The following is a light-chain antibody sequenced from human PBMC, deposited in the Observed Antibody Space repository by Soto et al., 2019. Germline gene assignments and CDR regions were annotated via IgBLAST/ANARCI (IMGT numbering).Light chain of an antibody. CDR1: NIGTFS. CDR3: QLWDFNSDRYV. V-gene: IGLV3-21*02. CDR2: DDS. Sequence: SYELTQPPSVSVAPGQTATITCGGNNIGTFSVHWYQQKPGQAPVLVVYDDSGRPSGIPERFSGSKSGNTATLTISRVEAGDEADYYCQLWDFNSDRYVFGTVTKLTVL. J-gene: IGLJ1*01.